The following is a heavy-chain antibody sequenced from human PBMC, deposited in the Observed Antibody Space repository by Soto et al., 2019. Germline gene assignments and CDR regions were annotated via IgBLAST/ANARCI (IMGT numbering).Heavy chain of an antibody. Sequence: SQTLSLTCAISGDSVSTNSATWDWNRQSPSRGLEWLGRTYYRSKWENDYAVSMKGRITINPDTSNNQFSLQLNSVTPDDTAVYYCARLIGNSWLDSWGQGTLVTVSS. J-gene: IGHJ5*01. CDR1: GDSVSTNSAT. CDR3: ARLIGNSWLDS. CDR2: TYYRSKWEN. D-gene: IGHD2-8*01. V-gene: IGHV6-1*01.